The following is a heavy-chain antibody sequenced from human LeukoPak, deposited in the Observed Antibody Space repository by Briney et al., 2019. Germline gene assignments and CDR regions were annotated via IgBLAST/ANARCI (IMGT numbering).Heavy chain of an antibody. Sequence: SVKVSCKAFGGTFSSYAISWVRQAPGQGLEWMGGIIPIFGTANYAQKFQGRVTITADKSTSTAYMELSSLRSEDTAVYYCARGSPYGDFYFDYWGQGTLVTVSS. V-gene: IGHV1-69*06. CDR2: IIPIFGTA. CDR1: GGTFSSYA. D-gene: IGHD4-17*01. CDR3: ARGSPYGDFYFDY. J-gene: IGHJ4*02.